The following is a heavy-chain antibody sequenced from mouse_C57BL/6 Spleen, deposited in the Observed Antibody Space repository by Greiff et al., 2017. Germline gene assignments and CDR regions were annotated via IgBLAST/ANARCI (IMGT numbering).Heavy chain of an antibody. D-gene: IGHD1-1*01. CDR2: IDPEDGDT. J-gene: IGHJ3*01. CDR1: GFNIKDYY. Sequence: VQLQQSGAELVRPGASVKLSCTASGFNIKDYYMHWVKQRPEQGLEWIGRIDPEDGDTEYAPKFQGKATMTADTSSNTAYLQLSSLTSEDTAVYYCTTYTAYYGSRFAYWGQGTLVTVSA. CDR3: TTYTAYYGSRFAY. V-gene: IGHV14-1*01.